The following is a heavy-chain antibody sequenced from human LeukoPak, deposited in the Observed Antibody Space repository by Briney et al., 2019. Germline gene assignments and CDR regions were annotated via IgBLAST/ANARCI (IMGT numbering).Heavy chain of an antibody. CDR2: IIPIFGTA. Sequence: GASVKVCCKASGGTFSSYAISWVRQAPGQGLEWMGGIIPIFGTANYAQKFQGRVTITADESTSTAYMELSSLRSEDTAVYYCARGGVPAATPYYYYGMDVWGKGTTVTVSS. CDR1: GGTFSSYA. D-gene: IGHD2-2*01. J-gene: IGHJ6*04. CDR3: ARGGVPAATPYYYYGMDV. V-gene: IGHV1-69*13.